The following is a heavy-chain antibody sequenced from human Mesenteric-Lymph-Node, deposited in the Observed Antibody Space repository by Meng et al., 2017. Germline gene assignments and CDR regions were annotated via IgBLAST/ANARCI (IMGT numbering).Heavy chain of an antibody. CDR2: INGSGDIV. D-gene: IGHD3-3*01. J-gene: IGHJ6*02. CDR3: ARCITIFGVVMQYYYYGMDV. V-gene: IGHV3-48*03. CDR1: GFTFRNYE. Sequence: GESLKISCAASGFTFRNYEMNWVRQAPGKGLEWVSYINGSGDIVGYADSVKGRFTISRDNAKNSLYLQMNSLRAEDTAVYYCARCITIFGVVMQYYYYGMDVWGQGTTVTVSS.